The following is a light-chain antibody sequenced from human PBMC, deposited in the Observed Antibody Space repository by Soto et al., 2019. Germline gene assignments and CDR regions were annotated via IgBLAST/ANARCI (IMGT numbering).Light chain of an antibody. J-gene: IGKJ1*01. CDR1: RGISSY. CDR2: AAS. Sequence: AIRMTQSPSSFSASTGDRVTITCRASRGISSYLAWYQQKPGKAPKLLIYAASTLQSGVPSRFSGSGSGTDFTLTISCLQSEDFATYYCQQYYDSPRTFGQGTKVDIK. V-gene: IGKV1-8*01. CDR3: QQYYDSPRT.